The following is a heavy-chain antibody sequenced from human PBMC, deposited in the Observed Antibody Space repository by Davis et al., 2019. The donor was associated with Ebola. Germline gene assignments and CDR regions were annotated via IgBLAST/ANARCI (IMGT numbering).Heavy chain of an antibody. CDR3: AKDTSAVTHV. J-gene: IGHJ1*01. CDR2: IRYDGSNK. V-gene: IGHV3-30*02. D-gene: IGHD1-26*01. Sequence: GESLKISCAASGFTFSSYGMHWVRQAPGKGLEWVAFIRYDGSNKYYADSVKGRFTISRDDSKNTLYLQMNSLRAEDTAMFYCAKDTSAVTHVWGQGTLVIVSS. CDR1: GFTFSSYG.